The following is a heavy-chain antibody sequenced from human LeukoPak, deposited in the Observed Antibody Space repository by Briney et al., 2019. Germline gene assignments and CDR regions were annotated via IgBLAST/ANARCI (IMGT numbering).Heavy chain of an antibody. CDR3: AREGNYYDSSGYYSDDAFDI. V-gene: IGHV3-11*04. CDR2: IGPRSDNI. J-gene: IGHJ3*02. D-gene: IGHD3-22*01. Sequence: PGGSLRLSCAASGFTFSDYFMSWIRQAPEKGLEWVSYIGPRSDNINYADSVKGRFTVSRDNAKNSVYLQMNSLRAEDTAVYYCAREGNYYDSSGYYSDDAFDIWGQGTMVTVSS. CDR1: GFTFSDYF.